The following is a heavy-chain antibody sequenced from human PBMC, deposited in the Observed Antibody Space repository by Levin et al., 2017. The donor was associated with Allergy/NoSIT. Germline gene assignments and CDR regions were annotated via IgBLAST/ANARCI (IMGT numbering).Heavy chain of an antibody. CDR3: ARDYCSGTSCYVFDY. J-gene: IGHJ4*02. D-gene: IGHD2-2*01. V-gene: IGHV3-30-3*01. CDR1: GFTFSNYA. Sequence: GESLKISCAASGFTFSNYALHWVRQAPGKGLEWVAIISYNGANKFYADCVKGRITISRDNSKNTLYLQMNSLRAEDTAVYYCARDYCSGTSCYVFDYWGQGTPVTVSS. CDR2: ISYNGANK.